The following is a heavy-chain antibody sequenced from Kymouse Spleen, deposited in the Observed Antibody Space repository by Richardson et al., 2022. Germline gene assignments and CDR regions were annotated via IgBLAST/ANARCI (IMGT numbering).Heavy chain of an antibody. Sequence: EVQLVESGGGLVKPGGSLRLSCAASGFTFSNAWMSWVRQAPGKGLEWVGRIKSKTDGGTTDYAAPVKGRFTISRDDSKNTLYLQMNSLKTEDTAVYYCTTDRAAAGPFDYWGQGTLVTVSS. D-gene: IGHD6-13*01. CDR1: GFTFSNAW. V-gene: IGHV3-15*01. CDR3: TTDRAAAGPFDY. J-gene: IGHJ4*02. CDR2: IKSKTDGGTT.